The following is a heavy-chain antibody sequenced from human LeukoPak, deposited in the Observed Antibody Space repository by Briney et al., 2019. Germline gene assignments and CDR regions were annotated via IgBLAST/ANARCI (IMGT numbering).Heavy chain of an antibody. D-gene: IGHD2-15*01. Sequence: ASVKVSCKASGFTFTDSTIQWVPQARGQRLEWMGWIVVGSGNANYAQKFQDRLTITRDMSPSTAYMELSSLRSEDTAVYYCAADLSPRMFDPWGQGTLVTVSS. V-gene: IGHV1-58*02. CDR1: GFTFTDST. CDR2: IVVGSGNA. J-gene: IGHJ5*02. CDR3: AADLSPRMFDP.